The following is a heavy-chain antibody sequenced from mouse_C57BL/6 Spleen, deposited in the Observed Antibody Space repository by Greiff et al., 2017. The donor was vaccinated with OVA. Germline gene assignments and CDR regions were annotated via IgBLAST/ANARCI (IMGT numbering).Heavy chain of an antibody. J-gene: IGHJ4*01. D-gene: IGHD1-1*01. CDR3: ERWATTVVAPYAMDD. V-gene: IGHV1-64*01. CDR1: GYTFTSYW. Sequence: QVQLQQPGAELVKPGASVKLSCKASGYTFTSYWMHWVKQRPGQGLEWIGMIHPTSGSTNYNEKFKSKATLTVAKSSSTAYMQLSSLTSEDSAVYYCERWATTVVAPYAMDDWGQGTSVTVSS. CDR2: IHPTSGST.